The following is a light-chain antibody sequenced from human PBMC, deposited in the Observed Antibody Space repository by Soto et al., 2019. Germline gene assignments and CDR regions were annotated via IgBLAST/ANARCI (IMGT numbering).Light chain of an antibody. CDR1: QGISSY. CDR2: AAS. V-gene: IGKV1-8*01. CDR3: QQYYSDPQT. Sequence: ALRMTQSPSSFSASTGDRVTITCRASQGISSYLAWYQQKPGKAPKLLIYAASTLQSGVPSRFSGSGSGTDFTLTISCLQSEDFATYYCQQYYSDPQTFGQGTKVEIK. J-gene: IGKJ1*01.